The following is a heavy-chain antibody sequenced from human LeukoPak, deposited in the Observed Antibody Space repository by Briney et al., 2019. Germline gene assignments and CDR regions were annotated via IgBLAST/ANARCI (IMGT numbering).Heavy chain of an antibody. D-gene: IGHD3-9*01. CDR3: ARDHRYYDILTGSPRGGGAFDI. J-gene: IGHJ3*02. CDR1: GGSISSGDYY. Sequence: PSQTLSLTCTVSGGSISSGDYYWTWIRQPPGKGLEWIAYIYYTGSAYYNPSLKSRITISVDTSKNQFSLKLSSVTAADTAVYYCARDHRYYDILTGSPRGGGAFDIWGQGTMVTVSS. CDR2: IYYTGSA. V-gene: IGHV4-30-4*01.